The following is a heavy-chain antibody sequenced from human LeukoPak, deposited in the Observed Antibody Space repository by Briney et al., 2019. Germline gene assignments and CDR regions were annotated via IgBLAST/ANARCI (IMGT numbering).Heavy chain of an antibody. CDR3: AREGYYESSGYSYFYGVDV. J-gene: IGHJ6*02. D-gene: IGHD3-22*01. Sequence: SETLSLTCTVSGDSISSYYWSWIRQPPGKGLEWIGYIYYSGSTNYNPSLKSRVTISVDTSKNQFSLKLSSVTAADTAVYYCAREGYYESSGYSYFYGVDVWGQGTTVTVSS. CDR2: IYYSGST. CDR1: GDSISSYY. V-gene: IGHV4-59*01.